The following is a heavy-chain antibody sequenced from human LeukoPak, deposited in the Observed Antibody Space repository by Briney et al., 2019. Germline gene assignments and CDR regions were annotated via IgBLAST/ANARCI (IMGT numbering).Heavy chain of an antibody. Sequence: GGSLRLSCAASGCTFSSYAMSRVRPAPGKGLEWVSAIIVSGGSTYYADSVKGRFTNSRDNSKNTLYLQMNSLRAEETAVYYCAKDRRPVSRGDVFDIWGQGTMVTV. J-gene: IGHJ3*02. D-gene: IGHD3-10*01. CDR3: AKDRRPVSRGDVFDI. CDR2: IIVSGGST. CDR1: GCTFSSYA. V-gene: IGHV3-23*01.